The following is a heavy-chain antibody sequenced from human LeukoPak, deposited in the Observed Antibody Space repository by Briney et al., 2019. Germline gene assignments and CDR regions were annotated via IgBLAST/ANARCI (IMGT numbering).Heavy chain of an antibody. V-gene: IGHV4-31*03. D-gene: IGHD3-22*01. CDR3: ARGYSSGCDY. Sequence: KPSQTLSLTCTVSGGSISSGGYYWRWIRQHPGRGLEWIGYIYYSGSIYYNPSLKTRFTISVDTSKNQSSLKLSSVTAAETAVYYCARGYSSGCDYWGEGTLVTVSS. CDR1: GGSISSGGYY. CDR2: IYYSGSI. J-gene: IGHJ4*02.